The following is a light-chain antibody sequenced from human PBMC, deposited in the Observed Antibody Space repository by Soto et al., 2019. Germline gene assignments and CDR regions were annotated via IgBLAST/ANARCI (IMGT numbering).Light chain of an antibody. CDR3: QQYGSSKIT. Sequence: TQSPGTLSFSPGERATLSCRASQSVRSRFLAWYQQKPGQAPSLLIYGASNRATGIPDRFSGSGSGTDFTLTISRLEPEDFAVYYCQQYGSSKITFGQGTRLGL. CDR1: QSVRSRF. CDR2: GAS. J-gene: IGKJ5*01. V-gene: IGKV3-20*01.